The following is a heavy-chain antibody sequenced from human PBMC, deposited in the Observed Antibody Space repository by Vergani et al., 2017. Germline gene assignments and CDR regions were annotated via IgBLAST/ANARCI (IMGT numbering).Heavy chain of an antibody. CDR3: ARQVAVAGKWWGPYYYYGMDV. J-gene: IGHJ6*02. CDR1: GGTFSSYA. V-gene: IGHV1-69*01. D-gene: IGHD6-19*01. Sequence: QVQLVQSGAEVKKPGSSVKVSCKASGGTFSSYAISWVRQAPGQGLEWMGGIIPIFGTANYAQKFQGRVTITADESTSTAYLQWSSLKASDTAMYYCARQVAVAGKWWGPYYYYGMDVWGQGTTVTVSS. CDR2: IIPIFGTA.